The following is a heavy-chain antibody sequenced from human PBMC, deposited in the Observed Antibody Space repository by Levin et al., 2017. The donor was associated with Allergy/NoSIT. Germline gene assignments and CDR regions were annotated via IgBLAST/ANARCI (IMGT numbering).Heavy chain of an antibody. D-gene: IGHD3-16*01. V-gene: IGHV3-7*01. CDR1: GFSFSSYW. CDR2: IKEDGSEI. CDR3: VSPSTYAYFAH. J-gene: IGHJ4*02. Sequence: GESLKISCAASGFSFSSYWMNWVRQAPGKGLEWVANIKEDGSEIHYVDSVKGRFTISRDNAKSSLYLQMSSLRVEDSAVYYCVSPSTYAYFAHWGQGTLLTVSS.